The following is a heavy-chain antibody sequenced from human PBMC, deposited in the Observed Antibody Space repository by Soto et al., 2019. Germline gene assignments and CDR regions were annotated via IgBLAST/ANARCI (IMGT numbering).Heavy chain of an antibody. CDR1: GYSFTSYW. CDR2: IDPSDSYT. J-gene: IGHJ4*02. CDR3: ARRPYDSSGYYPD. V-gene: IGHV5-10-1*01. Sequence: GESLKISCKGSGYSFTSYWISWVRQMPGKGLEWMGRIDPSDSYTNYSPYFQGHVTISADKSISTAYLQWSSLKASDTAMYYCARRPYDSSGYYPDWGQGTLVTVSS. D-gene: IGHD3-22*01.